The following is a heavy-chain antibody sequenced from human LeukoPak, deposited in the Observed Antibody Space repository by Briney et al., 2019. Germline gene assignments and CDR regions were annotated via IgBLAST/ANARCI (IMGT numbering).Heavy chain of an antibody. CDR1: GGSFSGYY. D-gene: IGHD6-13*01. J-gene: IGHJ5*02. V-gene: IGHV4-34*01. Sequence: SETLSLTCAVYGGSFSGYYWSWIRQPPGKGLEWIGEINHSGSTNYNPSLKSRVTISVDTSKNQFSLKLGSVTAADTAVYYCARGDSSSWYWFDPWGQGTLVTVSS. CDR2: INHSGST. CDR3: ARGDSSSWYWFDP.